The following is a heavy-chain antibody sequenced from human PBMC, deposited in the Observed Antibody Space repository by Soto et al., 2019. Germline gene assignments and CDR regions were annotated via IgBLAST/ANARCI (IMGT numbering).Heavy chain of an antibody. J-gene: IGHJ3*01. CDR2: ISDRGRI. CDR3: ARDRMAADATEVALDF. V-gene: IGHV4-59*01. CDR1: GGSIWTYF. D-gene: IGHD6-19*01. Sequence: QVQLQESGPGLVEPSETLSITCAVSGGSIWTYFWNGLRQPPWKGVEWIASISDRGRIRYTPSLKRRVTLSLAASKYQFSLRRSSVTGADTAVYSCARDRMAADATEVALDFWGQGTRVTVSS.